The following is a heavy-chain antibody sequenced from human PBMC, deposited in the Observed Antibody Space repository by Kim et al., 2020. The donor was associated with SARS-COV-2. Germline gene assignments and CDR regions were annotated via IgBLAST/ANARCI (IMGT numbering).Heavy chain of an antibody. V-gene: IGHV4-61*02. CDR2: IPTSGST. D-gene: IGHD3-22*01. CDR1: GGSISGNTYY. Sequence: SETLSLTCTVSGGSISGNTYYWSWIRQPAGKGLEWIGRIPTSGSTNFNASIQSRVTISIDTSKNQFSLKLTSVTAADTAVYYCAGDNYYDSSGYYYSPGWFDPWGQGTLVTVSS. J-gene: IGHJ5*02. CDR3: AGDNYYDSSGYYYSPGWFDP.